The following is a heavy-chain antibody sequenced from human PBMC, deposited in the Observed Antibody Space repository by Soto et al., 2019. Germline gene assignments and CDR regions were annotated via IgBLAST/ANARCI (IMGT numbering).Heavy chain of an antibody. CDR1: GASIRSSDYY. Sequence: PSETLSLTCTVSGASIRSSDYYWSWIRQAPGRGLEWIGYVYYTGSTYYNPSLMSRLLISIDTSKNQFSLKLSSVTAAGTAVYFCVRTAREGAVAPHWFDLWGQGTQVTVSS. V-gene: IGHV4-30-4*01. D-gene: IGHD2-21*02. J-gene: IGHJ5*02. CDR2: VYYTGST. CDR3: VRTAREGAVAPHWFDL.